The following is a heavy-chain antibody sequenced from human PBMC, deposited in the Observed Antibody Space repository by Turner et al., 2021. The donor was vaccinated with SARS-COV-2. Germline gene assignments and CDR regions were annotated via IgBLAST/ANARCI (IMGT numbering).Heavy chain of an antibody. CDR1: GFTFTTYE. V-gene: IGHV3-48*03. D-gene: IGHD3-10*01. Sequence: EVQLVESGGGLVQPGGSLRLSCAASGFTFTTYEMNWVRQAPGKGLEWVSYISSSASTIYYADSVKGRFTISRDNAKNSLYLQMNSLRAEDTAVYYCARDSGDFDYWGQGTLVTVSS. CDR3: ARDSGDFDY. CDR2: ISSSASTI. J-gene: IGHJ4*02.